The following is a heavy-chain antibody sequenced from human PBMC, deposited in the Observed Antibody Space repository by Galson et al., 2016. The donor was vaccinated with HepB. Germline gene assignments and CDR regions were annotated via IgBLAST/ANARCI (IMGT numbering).Heavy chain of an antibody. J-gene: IGHJ5*02. D-gene: IGHD2-15*01. V-gene: IGHV3-66*01. CDR2: IYSGGST. CDR3: ARNRHCSGGSCYGA. CDR1: GFTVSNNY. Sequence: SLRLSCAASGFTVSNNYMRWVRQAPGKGLEWVSLIYSGGSTYYADSVKGGFTISRDRSKNTLYLQMNSLRAEDTAVYYCARNRHCSGGSCYGAWGQGTLVTVSS.